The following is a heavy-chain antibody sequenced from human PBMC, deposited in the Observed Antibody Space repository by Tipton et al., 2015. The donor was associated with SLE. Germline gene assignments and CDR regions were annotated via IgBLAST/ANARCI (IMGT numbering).Heavy chain of an antibody. J-gene: IGHJ5*02. V-gene: IGHV4-61*09. CDR1: GDSISSGDCY. Sequence: TLSLTCTVSGDSISSGDCYWSWIRQPAGKGLEWIGHIYTTGSTNYNPSLKSRVTISVHTSKNLFSLRLSSVTAADTAVYYCARDFLYSSSWYSLDPWGQGTLVTVSS. D-gene: IGHD6-13*01. CDR2: IYTTGST. CDR3: ARDFLYSSSWYSLDP.